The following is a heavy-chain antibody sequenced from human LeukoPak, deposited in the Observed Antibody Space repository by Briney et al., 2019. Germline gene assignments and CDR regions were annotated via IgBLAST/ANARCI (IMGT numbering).Heavy chain of an antibody. Sequence: GGSLRLSCAASGFTFSSYGMYWVRQAPGKGLEWVAFIRYDGSNKYYADSVKGRFTISRDNSKNTLYLQMNSLRAEDTAVYYCAKVPVVAATPDAFDIWGQGTMVTVSS. J-gene: IGHJ3*02. CDR1: GFTFSSYG. CDR3: AKVPVVAATPDAFDI. V-gene: IGHV3-30*02. CDR2: IRYDGSNK. D-gene: IGHD2-15*01.